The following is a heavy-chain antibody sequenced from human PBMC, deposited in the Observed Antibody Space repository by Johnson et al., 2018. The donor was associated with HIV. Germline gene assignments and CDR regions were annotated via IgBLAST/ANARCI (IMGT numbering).Heavy chain of an antibody. CDR3: AREFGDLRAFDI. CDR2: IYSGGST. CDR1: GFTVSSNY. Sequence: VLLVESGGGLIQPGGSLRLSCAASGFTVSSNYMSWVRQAPGKRLEWVSVIYSGGSTYYADSVKGRFTISRDNSKNTLYLQMTSLRAEDTAVYYCAREFGDLRAFDIWGQGTMVTVSS. D-gene: IGHD3-16*01. V-gene: IGHV3-53*01. J-gene: IGHJ3*02.